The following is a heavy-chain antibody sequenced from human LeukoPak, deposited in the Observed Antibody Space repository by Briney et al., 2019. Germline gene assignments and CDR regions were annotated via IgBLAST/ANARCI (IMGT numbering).Heavy chain of an antibody. Sequence: PGGSLRLSCAASGSTFSNPWMSWVRQAPGKGLEWVGRIRSKTDGGTADYAAPVKDRIIISRDDSKNTLYLQMNSLKNEDTAVYHCTTGTYWGQGTLVTVSS. V-gene: IGHV3-15*01. J-gene: IGHJ4*02. CDR3: TTGTY. CDR2: IRSKTDGGTA. CDR1: GSTFSNPW.